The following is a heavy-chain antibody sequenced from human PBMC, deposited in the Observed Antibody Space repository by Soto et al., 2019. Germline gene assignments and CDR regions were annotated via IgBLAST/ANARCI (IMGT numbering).Heavy chain of an antibody. CDR3: TARLWFGELLSDY. Sequence: PGGSLRLSCTASGFTFGDYAMSWFRQAPGKGLEWVGFIRSKAYGGTTEYAASVKGRFTISRDDSKSIAYLQMNSLKTEDTAVYYCTARLWFGELLSDYWGQGTLVTVSS. CDR1: GFTFGDYA. D-gene: IGHD3-10*01. V-gene: IGHV3-49*03. J-gene: IGHJ4*02. CDR2: IRSKAYGGTT.